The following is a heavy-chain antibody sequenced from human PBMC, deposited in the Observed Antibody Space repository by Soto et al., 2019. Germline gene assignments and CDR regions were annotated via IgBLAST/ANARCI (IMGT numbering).Heavy chain of an antibody. CDR3: EVTTGF. J-gene: IGHJ4*02. CDR2: VSPENRNA. CDR1: GYTFTDYD. Sequence: ASVTVSCKTSGYTFTDYDLNWVRQAPGQGLEYMGWVSPENRNAGYAPQFRGRVSMTTDTSISTAYLELTNLTYEDTAVYYCEVTTGFWGQGTMVTVSS. V-gene: IGHV1-8*02. D-gene: IGHD1-1*01.